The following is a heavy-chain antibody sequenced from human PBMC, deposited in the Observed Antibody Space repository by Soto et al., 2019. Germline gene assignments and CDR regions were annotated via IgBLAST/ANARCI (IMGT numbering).Heavy chain of an antibody. CDR2: IYSGGST. CDR3: ARDPGEIYCSGGSCAPYYYGMDV. D-gene: IGHD2-15*01. CDR1: GFTVSSNY. Sequence: VGSLRLSCAASGFTVSSNYMSWVRQAPGKGLEWVSVIYSGGSTYYADSVKGRFTISRDNSKNTLYLQMNSLRAEDTAVYYCARDPGEIYCSGGSCAPYYYGMDVWGQGTTVTVSS. J-gene: IGHJ6*02. V-gene: IGHV3-53*01.